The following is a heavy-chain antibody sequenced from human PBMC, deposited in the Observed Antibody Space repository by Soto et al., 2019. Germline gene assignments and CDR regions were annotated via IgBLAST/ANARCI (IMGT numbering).Heavy chain of an antibody. J-gene: IGHJ3*02. CDR3: ARVMITFGGVIIGDAFDI. CDR2: IYYSGST. D-gene: IGHD3-16*01. Sequence: QVQLQESGPGLVKPSETLSLTCTVSGGSISSYYWSWIRQHPGKGLEWIGYIYYSGSTNYNPSLKSRVTISVDTSKNQFSLKLSSVTAADTAVYYCARVMITFGGVIIGDAFDIWGQGTMVTVSS. V-gene: IGHV4-59*01. CDR1: GGSISSYY.